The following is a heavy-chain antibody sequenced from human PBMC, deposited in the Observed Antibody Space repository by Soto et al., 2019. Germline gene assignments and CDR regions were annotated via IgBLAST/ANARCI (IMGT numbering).Heavy chain of an antibody. D-gene: IGHD3-22*01. V-gene: IGHV3-21*01. CDR2: ISSSSSYI. Sequence: VGSLRLSCAASGFTFSSYSMNWVRQAPGKGLEWVSSISSSSSYIYYADSVKGRFTISRDNAKNSLYLQMNSLRAEDTAVYYCARGHDSSGYYYVGVGWFDPWGQGTLVTVSS. CDR3: ARGHDSSGYYYVGVGWFDP. CDR1: GFTFSSYS. J-gene: IGHJ5*02.